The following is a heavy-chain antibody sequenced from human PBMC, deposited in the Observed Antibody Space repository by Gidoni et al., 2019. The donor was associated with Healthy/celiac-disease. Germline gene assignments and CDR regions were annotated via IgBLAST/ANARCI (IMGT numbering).Heavy chain of an antibody. CDR1: GFTFSSYS. J-gene: IGHJ4*02. V-gene: IGHV3-48*01. CDR3: ARDGWGQGPRTRNDY. CDR2: ISSSSSTI. D-gene: IGHD1-1*01. Sequence: EVQLVESGGGLVQPGGSLRLSCAASGFTFSSYSMNWVRQAPGKGLEWVSYISSSSSTIYYADSVKGRFTISRDNAKNSLYLQMNSLRAEDTAVYYCARDGWGQGPRTRNDYWGQGTLVTVSS.